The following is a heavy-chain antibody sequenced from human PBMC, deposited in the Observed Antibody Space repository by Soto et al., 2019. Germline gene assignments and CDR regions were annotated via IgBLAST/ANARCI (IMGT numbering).Heavy chain of an antibody. J-gene: IGHJ3*02. CDR1: GFTFHDFA. CDR2: ISWNSGSI. CDR3: AKDKGYNWNDVAAFDI. D-gene: IGHD1-20*01. Sequence: VQLVESGGGLVQPGKSLRISCAASGFTFHDFAMHWVRQAPGNGLEWVSGISWNSGSIGYADSVNGRVTISRDNAMNALYLQMNSLSAEDTALYYCAKDKGYNWNDVAAFDIGGQGTMVTVSS. V-gene: IGHV3-9*01.